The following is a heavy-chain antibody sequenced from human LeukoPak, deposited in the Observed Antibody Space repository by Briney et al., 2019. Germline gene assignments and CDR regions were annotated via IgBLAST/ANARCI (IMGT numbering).Heavy chain of an antibody. Sequence: SETLSLTCTVSGGSISSSSYYWGWIRQPPGKGLEWIGSIHYSGSTYYNPSLKSRVTISVDTSKNQFSLKLSSVTAADTAVYFCGGSFLGWYQFDYWGQGPLFPVSS. CDR1: GGSISSSSYY. V-gene: IGHV4-39*01. J-gene: IGHJ4*02. CDR3: GGSFLGWYQFDY. CDR2: IHYSGST. D-gene: IGHD3-3*01.